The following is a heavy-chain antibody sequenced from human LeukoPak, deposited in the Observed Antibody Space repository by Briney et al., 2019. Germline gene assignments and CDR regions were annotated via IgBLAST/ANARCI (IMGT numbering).Heavy chain of an antibody. CDR2: ISGSGGST. V-gene: IGHV3-23*01. J-gene: IGHJ5*02. Sequence: GGSLRLPCAASGFTFSSYAMSWVRQAPGKGLEWVSAISGSGGSTYYADSVKGRFTISRDNSKNTLYLQMNSLRAEDTAVYYCAKGGLLVVPAAMFTWGQGTLVTVSS. CDR3: AKGGLLVVPAAMFT. D-gene: IGHD2-2*01. CDR1: GFTFSSYA.